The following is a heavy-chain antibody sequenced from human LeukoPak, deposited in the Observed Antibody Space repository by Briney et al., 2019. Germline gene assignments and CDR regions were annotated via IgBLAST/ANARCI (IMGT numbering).Heavy chain of an antibody. V-gene: IGHV3-9*01. J-gene: IGHJ4*02. D-gene: IGHD6-19*01. CDR2: ISWNSGSI. Sequence: GRSLRLSCAASGFTFDDYAMHWVRQAPGKGLEWVSGISWNSGSIGYADSVKGRFTISRDNAKNSLYLQMNSLRAEDTALYYCAKDTGIAVAGTSVHWGQGTLVTVS. CDR3: AKDTGIAVAGTSVH. CDR1: GFTFDDYA.